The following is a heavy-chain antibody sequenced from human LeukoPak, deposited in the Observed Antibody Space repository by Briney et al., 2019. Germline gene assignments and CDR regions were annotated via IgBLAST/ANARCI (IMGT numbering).Heavy chain of an antibody. CDR1: GFTFSSYW. J-gene: IGHJ4*02. CDR3: ARGDILTGYYFDY. Sequence: GGSLRLSCAASGFTFSSYWMHWVRQAPGKGLEWVAVISYDGSNKYYADSVKGRFTISRDNSKNTLYLQVNSLRAEDTAVYYCARGDILTGYYFDYWGQGTLVTVSS. CDR2: ISYDGSNK. V-gene: IGHV3-30*03. D-gene: IGHD3-9*01.